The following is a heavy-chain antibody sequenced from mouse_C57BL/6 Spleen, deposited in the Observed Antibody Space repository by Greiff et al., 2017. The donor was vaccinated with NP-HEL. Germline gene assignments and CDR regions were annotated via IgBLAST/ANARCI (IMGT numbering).Heavy chain of an antibody. CDR3: AMRGFTTVVEDYFDY. D-gene: IGHD1-1*01. CDR1: GYTFTSYW. Sequence: QVQLKQPGAELVKPGASVKVSCKASGYTFTSYWMHWVKQRPGQGLEWIGRIHPSDSDTNYNQKFKGKATLTVDKSSSTAYMQLSSLTSEDSAVYYCAMRGFTTVVEDYFDYWGQGTTLTVSS. J-gene: IGHJ2*01. V-gene: IGHV1-74*01. CDR2: IHPSDSDT.